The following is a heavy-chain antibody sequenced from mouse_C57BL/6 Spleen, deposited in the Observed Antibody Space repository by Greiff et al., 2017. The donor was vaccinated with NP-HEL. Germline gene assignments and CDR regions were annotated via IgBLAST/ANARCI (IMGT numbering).Heavy chain of an antibody. CDR3: AGVTTGPSPESYWYFDV. J-gene: IGHJ1*03. V-gene: IGHV1-9*01. CDR2: ILPGSGST. D-gene: IGHD1-1*01. CDR1: GYTFTGYW. Sequence: VKLVESGAELMKPGASVKLSCKATGYTFTGYWIEWVKQRPGHGLEWIGEILPGSGSTNYNEKFKGKATFTADTSSNTAYMQLSSLTTEDSAIDYCAGVTTGPSPESYWYFDVWGTGTTVTVSS.